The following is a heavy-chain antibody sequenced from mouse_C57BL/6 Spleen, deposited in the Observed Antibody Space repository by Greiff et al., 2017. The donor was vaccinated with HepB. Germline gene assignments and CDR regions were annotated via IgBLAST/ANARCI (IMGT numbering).Heavy chain of an antibody. CDR1: GFTFSSYG. CDR2: ISSGGSYT. D-gene: IGHD1-1*01. Sequence: EVQLVESGGDLVKPGGSLKLSCAASGFTFSSYGMSWVRQTPDKRLEWVATISSGGSYTYDPDSVKGRFTISRDNAKNTLYMQMSILTSEDTAMYYCARTTGVAYPYYYAMDYWGQGTSVTVSS. J-gene: IGHJ4*01. V-gene: IGHV5-6*01. CDR3: ARTTGVAYPYYYAMDY.